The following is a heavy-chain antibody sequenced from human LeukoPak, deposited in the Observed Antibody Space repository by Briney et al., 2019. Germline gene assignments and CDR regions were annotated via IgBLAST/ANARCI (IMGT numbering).Heavy chain of an antibody. CDR2: ISGSGGST. CDR3: AKNFGNGGPNWFQS. J-gene: IGHJ5*01. CDR1: GFTFSSYG. Sequence: GGSLRLSCAASGFTFSSYGMSWVRRAPGKGLEWVSAISGSGGSTYYADSLKGRFTISRDSSKNTLFLHVSSLRADDTAFYYCAKNFGNGGPNWFQSWGQGTLVTVSS. D-gene: IGHD3-3*01. V-gene: IGHV3-23*01.